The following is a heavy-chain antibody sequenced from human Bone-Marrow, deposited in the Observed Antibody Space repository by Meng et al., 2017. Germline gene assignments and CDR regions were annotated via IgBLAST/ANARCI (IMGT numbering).Heavy chain of an antibody. Sequence: ASVKVSCKASGYTFTSYYMHWVRQAPGQGLEWMGIINPSGSSTSYAQKFQGRVTMTRDTSTSTVYMELSSLRSEDTAVYYCARDRTRRYDSSGYRVFGIGGSTDYWGQGTLVTVSS. V-gene: IGHV1-46*01. CDR3: ARDRTRRYDSSGYRVFGIGGSTDY. J-gene: IGHJ4*02. CDR2: INPSGSST. CDR1: GYTFTSYY. D-gene: IGHD3-22*01.